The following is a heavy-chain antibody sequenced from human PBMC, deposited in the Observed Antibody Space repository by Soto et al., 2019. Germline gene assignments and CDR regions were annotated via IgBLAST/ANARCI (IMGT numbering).Heavy chain of an antibody. V-gene: IGHV3-23*01. D-gene: IGHD3-10*01. CDR3: ANPSDYYGSGTYFSVDY. CDR2: VSRSGST. Sequence: EVQLLESGGGLVQPGGSLRLSCAASGFTFSSYAMSWVRQAPGKGLEWVSAVSRSGSTYYADSVKGRFTISRDNSKNTLYLQMNSLRAEDTAVYYCANPSDYYGSGTYFSVDYWGQGTLVTVSS. CDR1: GFTFSSYA. J-gene: IGHJ4*02.